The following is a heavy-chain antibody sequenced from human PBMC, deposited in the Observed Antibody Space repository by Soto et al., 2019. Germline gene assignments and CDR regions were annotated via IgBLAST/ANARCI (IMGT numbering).Heavy chain of an antibody. CDR2: ISYDGSNK. V-gene: IGHV3-30*18. CDR1: GFTFSSYG. CDR3: AKGWVVVAATPGY. Sequence: QVQLVESGGGVVQPGRSLRLSCAASGFTFSSYGMHWVRQAPGKGLEWVAVISYDGSNKYYADSVKGRFTISRDNSKNTQYLQMNSLRAEDTAVYYCAKGWVVVAATPGYWGQGTLVTVSS. J-gene: IGHJ4*02. D-gene: IGHD2-15*01.